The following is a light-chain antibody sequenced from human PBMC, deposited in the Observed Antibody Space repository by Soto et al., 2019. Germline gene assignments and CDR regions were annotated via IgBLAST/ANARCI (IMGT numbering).Light chain of an antibody. CDR1: QSVSSY. CDR3: QQHSNWPPSIT. V-gene: IGKV3-11*01. CDR2: DAS. Sequence: EIVLTQSPATLSLSPGERATFSCRASQSVSSYLAWFQQKPGQAPRLLIYDASHRATGIAARFSGSGYQTDFTLTISSLEPEDFAVYYCQQHSNWPPSITFGQGTRLEIK. J-gene: IGKJ5*01.